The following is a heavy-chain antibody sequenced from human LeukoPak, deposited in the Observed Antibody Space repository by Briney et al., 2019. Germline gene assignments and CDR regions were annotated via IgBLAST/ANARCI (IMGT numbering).Heavy chain of an antibody. Sequence: SQTLSLTCTVSGGSISSGSYYWSWIRQPAGKGLEWIGRIYTSGSTNYNPSLKSRVTISVDTSKNQFSLKLSSVTAADTAVYYCAREWVAMHYGSGMENWFDPWGQGTLVTVSS. CDR3: AREWVAMHYGSGMENWFDP. J-gene: IGHJ5*02. D-gene: IGHD3-10*01. CDR2: IYTSGST. V-gene: IGHV4-61*02. CDR1: GGSISSGSYY.